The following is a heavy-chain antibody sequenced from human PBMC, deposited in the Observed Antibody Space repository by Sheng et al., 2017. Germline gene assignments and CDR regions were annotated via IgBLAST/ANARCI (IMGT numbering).Heavy chain of an antibody. CDR3: ASLQWLATDAFDL. V-gene: IGHV3-15*01. Sequence: EVQLVESGGGLVKPGGSLRLSCAASGLSFSNAWMSWVRQAPGKGLEWVGRIKRKTDGETTEYAAPVKGRFTISRDNAKSSLYLQMNSLTAEDTAVYYCASLQWLATDAFDLWGQGTMVTVSS. D-gene: IGHD6-19*01. CDR2: IKRKTDGETT. J-gene: IGHJ3*01. CDR1: GLSFSNAW.